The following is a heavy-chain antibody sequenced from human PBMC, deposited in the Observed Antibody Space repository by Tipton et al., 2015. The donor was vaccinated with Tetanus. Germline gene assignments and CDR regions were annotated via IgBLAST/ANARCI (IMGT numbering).Heavy chain of an antibody. Sequence: LRLSCTVSGGSVSSGSYYWSWIRQRPGKGLEWIGYMFYGGSPKYNPSLKSRVTILVDKSKNQLSLKLRSVTAADTAVYFCAGVTAQRTELYFEHWGQGTQVTVSS. V-gene: IGHV4-61*01. CDR3: AGVTAQRTELYFEH. J-gene: IGHJ1*01. CDR1: GGSVSSGSYY. D-gene: IGHD2-8*02. CDR2: MFYGGSP.